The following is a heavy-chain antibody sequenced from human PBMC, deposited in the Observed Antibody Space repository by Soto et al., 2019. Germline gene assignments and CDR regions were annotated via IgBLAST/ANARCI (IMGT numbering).Heavy chain of an antibody. V-gene: IGHV4-59*01. CDR3: ARLVMGYDILTGYYKWAGAFDI. CDR1: GGSISGYY. J-gene: IGHJ3*02. D-gene: IGHD3-9*01. CDR2: MYNTGST. Sequence: SETLSLTCTVSGGSISGYYWSWIRQPPGKGLEWIGYMYNTGSTVYNPSFKSRVTISVDTSKNQFSLKLNSVTAADTAVYYCARLVMGYDILTGYYKWAGAFDIWGQGTMVTVS.